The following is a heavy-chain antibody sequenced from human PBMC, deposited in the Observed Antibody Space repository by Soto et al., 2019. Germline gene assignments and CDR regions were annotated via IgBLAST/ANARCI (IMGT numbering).Heavy chain of an antibody. CDR2: INHSGST. CDR3: ARDFYSPDRTGIQVWSSGMDF. J-gene: IGHJ6*02. V-gene: IGHV4-34*01. CDR1: EGKCGGFG. Sequence: VDEGKCGGFGGSRIIQKKKKGLEWIGEINHSGSTNYNPSLKSRVTISVDTSKNQFSLKLSSVTAADTAVYYCARDFYSPDRTGIQVWSSGMDFWGHGTTVTVSS. D-gene: IGHD5-18*01.